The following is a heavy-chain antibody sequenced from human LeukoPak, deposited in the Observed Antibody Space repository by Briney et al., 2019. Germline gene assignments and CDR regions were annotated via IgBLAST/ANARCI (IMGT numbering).Heavy chain of an antibody. Sequence: ASVKVSCKASGYTFTGYYIHWVRQAPGQGLEWMGWINPNSGGTNYAQKFQGRVTMTRDTSISTAYMELSRLRSDDTAVYYCARVGDRFLEWLAYFDYWGQGTLVTVSS. J-gene: IGHJ4*02. V-gene: IGHV1-2*02. CDR3: ARVGDRFLEWLAYFDY. CDR1: GYTFTGYY. CDR2: INPNSGGT. D-gene: IGHD3-3*01.